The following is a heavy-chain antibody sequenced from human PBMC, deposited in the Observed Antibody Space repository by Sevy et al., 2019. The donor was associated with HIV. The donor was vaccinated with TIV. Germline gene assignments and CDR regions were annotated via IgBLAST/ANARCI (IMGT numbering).Heavy chain of an antibody. D-gene: IGHD3-3*01. CDR3: ARVPYYEFWSGYLYFDY. Sequence: SETLSLTCTVSGGSISSGGYYWSWIRQHPGKGLEWIGYIYYSGSTYYNPSLKSRVTISVDTSKNQFSLKLSSVTAADTAVYYCARVPYYEFWSGYLYFDYWGQGTLVTVSS. CDR2: IYYSGST. CDR1: GGSISSGGYY. V-gene: IGHV4-31*03. J-gene: IGHJ4*02.